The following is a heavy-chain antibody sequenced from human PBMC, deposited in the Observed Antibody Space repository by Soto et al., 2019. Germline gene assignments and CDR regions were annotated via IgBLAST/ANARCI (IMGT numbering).Heavy chain of an antibody. J-gene: IGHJ4*02. V-gene: IGHV3-15*01. CDR1: GFSFSDVW. CDR3: ATDPTFTMVRTPTGGYCDS. Sequence: EVQLVESGGGLVKPGGSLRLSCAASGFSFSDVWMNWVRQAPGKALEWVGRIKSKTDGGTTDYAAPVKGRFTISRYDSKRTLLLQINSLETEDTAVYYCATDPTFTMVRTPTGGYCDSLGEGALVTVSS. D-gene: IGHD3-10*01. CDR2: IKSKTDGGTT.